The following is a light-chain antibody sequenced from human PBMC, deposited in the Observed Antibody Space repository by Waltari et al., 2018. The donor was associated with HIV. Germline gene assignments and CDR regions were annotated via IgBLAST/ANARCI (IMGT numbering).Light chain of an antibody. CDR2: EVN. CDR1: SSDIGYFDY. Sequence: QSALTQPRSVSGSPGQSVTISCTGTSSDIGYFDYVSWYQKFPGKAPKVIIYEVNQRPSGVPDRFAGSKSGITASLTISGLQGEDEADYYCCSYAGAYTYVFGTGTKVTVL. CDR3: CSYAGAYTYV. J-gene: IGLJ1*01. V-gene: IGLV2-11*01.